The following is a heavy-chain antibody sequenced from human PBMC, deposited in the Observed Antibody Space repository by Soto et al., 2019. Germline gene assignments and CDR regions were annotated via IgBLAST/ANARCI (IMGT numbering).Heavy chain of an antibody. V-gene: IGHV4-34*01. CDR1: GGSFSGYY. CDR3: ARGWGRIFDY. CDR2: INHSGST. J-gene: IGHJ4*02. D-gene: IGHD7-27*01. Sequence: QVQLQQWGAGLLKPSETLSLTCAVYGGSFSGYYWNWIRQPPGKGLEWIGEINHSGSTNYNPSLKGRVPISVDTSKNQFSLKLSSVTAADTAVYYCARGWGRIFDYWGQGTLVTVSS.